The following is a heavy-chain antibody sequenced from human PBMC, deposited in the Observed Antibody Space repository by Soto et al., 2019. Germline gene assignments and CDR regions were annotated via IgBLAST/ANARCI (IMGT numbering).Heavy chain of an antibody. CDR2: ISGSGGST. D-gene: IGHD3-3*01. V-gene: IGHV3-23*01. CDR3: AKESLFGVLRFLAAGEYCLDY. CDR1: GFTFSSYA. Sequence: EVQLLESGGGLVQPGGSLRLSCAASGFTFSSYAMSWVRQAPGKGLEWVSAISGSGGSTYYAYSVKGRFTISRDNSKNTLYLQMNSLRAEDTAVYYCAKESLFGVLRFLAAGEYCLDYWGQGTLVTVSS. J-gene: IGHJ4*02.